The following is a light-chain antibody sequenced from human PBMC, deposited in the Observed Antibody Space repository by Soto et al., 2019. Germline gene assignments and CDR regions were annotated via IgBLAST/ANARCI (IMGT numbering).Light chain of an antibody. CDR3: MQSTQLPPT. V-gene: IGKV2D-29*02. CDR2: EVS. CDR1: QSLLHITGETF. Sequence: DVVMTQSPLSLSVTPGQPASISCKSSQSLLHITGETFLFWYLQKPGQSPQLLIYEVSTRVSGVPDRFSGSGSGADFTLEISRVETDDVGIYYCMQSTQLPPTFGQGTR. J-gene: IGKJ5*01.